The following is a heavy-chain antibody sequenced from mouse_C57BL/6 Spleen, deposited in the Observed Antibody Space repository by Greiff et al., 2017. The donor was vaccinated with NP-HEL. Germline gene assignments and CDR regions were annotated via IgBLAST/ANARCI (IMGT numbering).Heavy chain of an antibody. J-gene: IGHJ3*01. CDR3: ARHDWTWFAY. V-gene: IGHV5-6*01. CDR1: GFTFSSYG. D-gene: IGHD2-13*01. CDR2: ISSGGSYT. Sequence: EVNLVESGGDLVKPGGSLKLSCAASGFTFSSYGMSWVRQTPDKRLEWVATISSGGSYTYYPDSVKGRFTISRDNAKNTLYLQMSSLKSEDTAMYYCARHDWTWFAYWGQGTLVTVSA.